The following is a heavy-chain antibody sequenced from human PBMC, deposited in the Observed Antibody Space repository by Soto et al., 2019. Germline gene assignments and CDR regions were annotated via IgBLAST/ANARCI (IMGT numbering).Heavy chain of an antibody. Sequence: EVQLVESGGGLVQPGGSLRLSCAASGFTFSSHWMPWVRQVPGKGLVWVSRINSDGSTTTYADSVKGRFTISRDNAKNTLYLQMNSLRAEDTAVYYCAREQEGGSYFLAFDIWGQGTMVTVSS. CDR1: GFTFSSHW. J-gene: IGHJ3*02. D-gene: IGHD1-26*01. CDR3: AREQEGGSYFLAFDI. CDR2: INSDGSTT. V-gene: IGHV3-74*01.